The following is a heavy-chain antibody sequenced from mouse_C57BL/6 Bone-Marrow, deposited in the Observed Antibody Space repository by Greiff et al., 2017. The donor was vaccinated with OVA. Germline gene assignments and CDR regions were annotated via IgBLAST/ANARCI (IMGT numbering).Heavy chain of an antibody. Sequence: DVMLVESGGDLVKPGGSLKLSCAASGFTFSSYGMSWVRQTPDKRLEWVATISSGGSYTYYPDSVKGRFTISRDNAKNTLYLQMSSLKSEDTAMYYCARRTPPITTVVAYYFDYWGQGTTLTVSS. CDR2: ISSGGSYT. CDR1: GFTFSSYG. V-gene: IGHV5-6*02. CDR3: ARRTPPITTVVAYYFDY. J-gene: IGHJ2*01. D-gene: IGHD1-1*01.